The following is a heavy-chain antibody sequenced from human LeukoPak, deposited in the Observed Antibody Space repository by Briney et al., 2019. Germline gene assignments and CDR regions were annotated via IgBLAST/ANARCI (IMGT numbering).Heavy chain of an antibody. Sequence: ASVKVSCKASGYTFTSYYMHWVRQAPGQGLEWMGIINPSGGSTSYAQKFQGRVTMTRDTSTSTVYMELSSLRSEDTAVYYCSVRSAGTQIKYYFDYWGQGTLVTVSS. CDR2: INPSGGST. CDR3: SVRSAGTQIKYYFDY. D-gene: IGHD6-13*01. CDR1: GYTFTSYY. J-gene: IGHJ4*02. V-gene: IGHV1-46*01.